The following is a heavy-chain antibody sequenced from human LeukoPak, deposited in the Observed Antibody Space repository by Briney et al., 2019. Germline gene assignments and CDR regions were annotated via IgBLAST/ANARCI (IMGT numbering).Heavy chain of an antibody. D-gene: IGHD1-14*01. V-gene: IGHV1-8*02. CDR3: ARATRKPVVRYYMDV. J-gene: IGHJ6*03. CDR2: MNPNSGNT. CDR1: GGTLSSYA. Sequence: GSSVKVSCKASGGTLSSYAISWVRQATGQGLEWMGWMNPNSGNTGYAQKFQGRVTMTRNTSISTAYMELSSLRSEDTAVYYCARATRKPVVRYYMDVWGEGTTVTVSS.